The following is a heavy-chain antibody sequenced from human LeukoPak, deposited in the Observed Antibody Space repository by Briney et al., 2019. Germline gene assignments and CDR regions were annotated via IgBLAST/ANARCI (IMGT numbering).Heavy chain of an antibody. CDR1: GGSISSYY. CDR3: ARRNLHYYYDSSGYYYWFDP. Sequence: SQTLSLTCTVAGGSISSYYWSWIRQPPGKGLEWIGYIYYSGSTNYNPSLKSRVTISVDTSKNQFSLKLSSVTAADTAVYYCARRNLHYYYDSSGYYYWFDPWGQGTLVTVSS. V-gene: IGHV4-59*08. J-gene: IGHJ5*02. CDR2: IYYSGST. D-gene: IGHD3-22*01.